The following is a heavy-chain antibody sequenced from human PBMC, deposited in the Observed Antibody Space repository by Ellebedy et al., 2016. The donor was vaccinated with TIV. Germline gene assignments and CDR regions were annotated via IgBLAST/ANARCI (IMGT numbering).Heavy chain of an antibody. V-gene: IGHV4-38-2*02. D-gene: IGHD3-22*01. CDR1: GYSISRGYY. CDR2: IYHIGNT. J-gene: IGHJ5*02. Sequence: MPSETLSLTCTVSGYSISRGYYWGWIRQPPATGLEWIGNIYHIGNTYYNPSLKNPVTISVDTSKNQFALKLSSVTAADTAVYYCAKDALITTIIGRGGGFDPWGQGIRVTVAS. CDR3: AKDALITTIIGRGGGFDP.